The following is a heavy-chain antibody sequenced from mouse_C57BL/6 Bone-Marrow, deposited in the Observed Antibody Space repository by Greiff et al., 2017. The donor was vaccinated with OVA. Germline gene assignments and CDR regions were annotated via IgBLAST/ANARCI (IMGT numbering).Heavy chain of an antibody. J-gene: IGHJ3*01. CDR2: ISSGGSYT. V-gene: IGHV5-6*01. CDR1: GFTFSSYG. Sequence: EVKVVESGGDLVKPGGSLKLSCAASGFTFSSYGMSWVRQTPDKRLEWVATISSGGSYTYYPASVKGRFTISRDNAKNTLYLQMSSLKSEDTAMYYCARLFPVAYWGQGTLVTVSA. CDR3: ARLFPVAY.